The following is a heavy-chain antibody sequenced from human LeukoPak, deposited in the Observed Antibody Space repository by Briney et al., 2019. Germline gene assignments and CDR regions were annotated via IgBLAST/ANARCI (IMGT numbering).Heavy chain of an antibody. CDR3: ARSVSSIAARRFDY. V-gene: IGHV4-34*01. CDR1: GGSFSGYY. D-gene: IGHD6-6*01. CDR2: INHSGST. J-gene: IGHJ4*02. Sequence: SETLSLTCAVYGGSFSGYYWSWIRQPPGKGLEWIGEINHSGSTNYNPSLKSRVTISVDTSKNQFSLKLSSVTAADTAVYYCARSVSSIAARRFDYWGQGTLVTVSS.